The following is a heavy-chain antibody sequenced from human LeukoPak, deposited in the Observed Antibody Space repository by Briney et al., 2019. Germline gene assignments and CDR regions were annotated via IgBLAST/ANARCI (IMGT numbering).Heavy chain of an antibody. D-gene: IGHD2-15*01. J-gene: IGHJ4*02. CDR1: GGSIVRTNDH. V-gene: IGHV4-39*01. CDR2: IFSTGRP. Sequence: SETLSLTCAVSGGSIVRTNDHWSWIRQPPGKGLEWIGHIFSTGRPFNNPSLESRLTISLDMSRNLFSLRLTSVTAADTAVYYCARQENCSGGSCYNDDYWGQGTLVIVSS. CDR3: ARQENCSGGSCYNDDY.